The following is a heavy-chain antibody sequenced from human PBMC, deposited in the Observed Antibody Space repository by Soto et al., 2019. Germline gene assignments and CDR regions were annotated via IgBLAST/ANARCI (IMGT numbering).Heavy chain of an antibody. V-gene: IGHV3-30*03. J-gene: IGHJ4*02. CDR3: ATGGRQWLVTSDFNY. D-gene: IGHD6-19*01. CDR1: GFTFSDYA. Sequence: VQLVESGGGVVQPGRSLRLSCAASGFTFSDYAMHWVRQTPGKGLEWVAVVSHGGRNTHYADSVKGRFTISRDSSKNTVSLEMTRLRAEDTAVYYCATGGRQWLVTSDFNYWGQGAMVTVSS. CDR2: VSHGGRNT.